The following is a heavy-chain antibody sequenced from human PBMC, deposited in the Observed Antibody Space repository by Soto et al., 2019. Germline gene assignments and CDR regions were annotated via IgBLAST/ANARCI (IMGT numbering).Heavy chain of an antibody. CDR2: IYYSGST. Sequence: PSETLSLTCTVSGGSISSSSYYWGWIRQPPGKGLEWIGSIYYSGSTYYNPSLKSRVTISVDTSKNQFSLKLSSVTAADTAVYYCARKPRFLNNWFDPWGQGTLVTVSS. J-gene: IGHJ5*02. CDR1: GGSISSSSYY. D-gene: IGHD3-3*01. V-gene: IGHV4-39*01. CDR3: ARKPRFLNNWFDP.